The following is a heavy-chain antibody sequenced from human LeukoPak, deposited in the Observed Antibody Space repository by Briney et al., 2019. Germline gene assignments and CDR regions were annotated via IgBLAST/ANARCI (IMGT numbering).Heavy chain of an antibody. Sequence: EASVKVSCKVSGYTLTELSMHWVRQATGQGLEWMGWMNPNSGNTGYAQKFQGRVTMTRNTSISTAYMELSSLRSEDTAVYYCARVEPVAAPLDYWGQGTLVTVSS. CDR2: MNPNSGNT. V-gene: IGHV1-8*01. D-gene: IGHD2-15*01. CDR1: GYTLTELS. J-gene: IGHJ4*02. CDR3: ARVEPVAAPLDY.